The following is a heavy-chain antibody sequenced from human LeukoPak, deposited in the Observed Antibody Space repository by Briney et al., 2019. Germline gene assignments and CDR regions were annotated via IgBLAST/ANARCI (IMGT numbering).Heavy chain of an antibody. CDR2: IYYSGST. CDR1: GGSISSSSYY. J-gene: IGHJ3*02. D-gene: IGHD6-13*01. CDR3: ARPWGYSSSPSAFDI. Sequence: PSETLSPTCTVSGGSISSSSYYWGWIRQPPGKGLEWIGSIYYSGSTYYNPSLKSRVTISVDTSKNQFSLKPSSVTAADTAVYYCARPWGYSSSPSAFDIWGQGTMVTVSS. V-gene: IGHV4-39*01.